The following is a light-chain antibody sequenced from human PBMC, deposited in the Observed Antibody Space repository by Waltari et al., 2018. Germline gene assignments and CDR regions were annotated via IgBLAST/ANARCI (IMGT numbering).Light chain of an antibody. J-gene: IGKJ4*01. V-gene: IGKV1D-13*01. CDR2: DAS. CDR3: QQFNDSPLT. CDR1: QGISSA. Sequence: AIQLTQSPSSLSASVGDRVTITCRASQGISSALAWYQQKPGKAPKLLIYDASSLESGVPSRFGGSGSGTDFTLTISILQPEDCATYYGQQFNDSPLTFGGGTKVEIK.